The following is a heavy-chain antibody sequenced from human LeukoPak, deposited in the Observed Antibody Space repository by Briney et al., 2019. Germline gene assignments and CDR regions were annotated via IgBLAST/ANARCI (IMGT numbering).Heavy chain of an antibody. D-gene: IGHD6-13*01. CDR2: INPSGGST. CDR1: GYTFTSYY. J-gene: IGHJ4*02. CDR3: ARSGSSWYFDY. V-gene: IGHV1-46*01. Sequence: ASVKVSCKASGYTFTSYYMHWVRQAPGQGLEWMGIINPSGGSTSYAQKFQGRVTMTRDMSTSTVYMELSSLRSEDTAVYYCARSGSSWYFDYWGQGTLVTVSS.